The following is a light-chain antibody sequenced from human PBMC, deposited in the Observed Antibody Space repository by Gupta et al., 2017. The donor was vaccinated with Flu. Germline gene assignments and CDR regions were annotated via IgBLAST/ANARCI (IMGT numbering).Light chain of an antibody. CDR3: QQYNNWPPRNS. CDR2: GAS. V-gene: IGKV3-15*01. Sequence: DIAMTRSPATLSVSPGERATLSCRASQSVSSNLAWYQQKPGQAPRLLIYGASTRATGIPARFSGSGSGTEFTLTISSLQSEDFAVYYCQQYNNWPPRNSFGQGTKLEIK. CDR1: QSVSSN. J-gene: IGKJ2*03.